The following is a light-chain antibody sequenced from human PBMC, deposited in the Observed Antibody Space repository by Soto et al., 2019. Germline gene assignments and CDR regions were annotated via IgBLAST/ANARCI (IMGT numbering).Light chain of an antibody. J-gene: IGKJ2*01. V-gene: IGKV3-15*01. CDR3: QQYHKWPPYT. CDR1: QSVDST. Sequence: EIVMTQSPATLSVSPGETAALSCRASQSVDSTLDWYQQKPGQAPRLLIYDASTRATGIPARFSGSGSGTEFTLTISRLQSEDFAVYFCQQYHKWPPYTFGQGTKLEIK. CDR2: DAS.